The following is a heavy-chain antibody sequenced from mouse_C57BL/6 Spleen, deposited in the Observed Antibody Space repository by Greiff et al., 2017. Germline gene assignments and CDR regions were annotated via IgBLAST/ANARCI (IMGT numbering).Heavy chain of an antibody. Sequence: VQLQESGAELARPGASVKLSCKASGYTFTSYGISWVKQRTGQGLEWIGEIYPRSGNTYYNEKFKGKATLTADKSSSTAYMELRSLTSEDSAVYFCARWAYYGSSYGWYFDVWGTGTTVTVSS. D-gene: IGHD1-1*01. CDR1: GYTFTSYG. V-gene: IGHV1-81*01. CDR3: ARWAYYGSSYGWYFDV. J-gene: IGHJ1*03. CDR2: IYPRSGNT.